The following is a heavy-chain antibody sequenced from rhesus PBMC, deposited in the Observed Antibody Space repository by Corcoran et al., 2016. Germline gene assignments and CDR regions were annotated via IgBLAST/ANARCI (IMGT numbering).Heavy chain of an antibody. CDR2: ISGSGWST. CDR3: ARGIAGTTSLYIDL. V-gene: IGHV4-173*01. J-gene: IGHJ2*01. Sequence: QLQLQESGPGLVKPSETLSLTCAVSGGSISSNYWSWIRQHPGKELEWTGHISGSGWSTDYSPSLKSRVTISTDPSKKQFSLKLRSVTAADPAVYYCARGIAGTTSLYIDLWGPGTPITIYS. CDR1: GGSISSNY. D-gene: IGHD1-20*01.